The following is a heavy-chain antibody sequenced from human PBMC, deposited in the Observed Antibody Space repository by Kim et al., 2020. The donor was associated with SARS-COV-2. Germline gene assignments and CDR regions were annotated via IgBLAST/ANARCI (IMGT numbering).Heavy chain of an antibody. CDR1: GFTFSSYG. J-gene: IGHJ4*02. V-gene: IGHV3-30*18. CDR2: ISYDGSNK. CDR3: AKDLKTVTTNGY. Sequence: GGSLRLSCAASGFTFSSYGMHWVRQAPGKGLEWVAVISYDGSNKYYADSVKGRFTISRDNSKNTLYLQMNSLRAEDTAVYYCAKDLKTVTTNGYWGQGT. D-gene: IGHD4-17*01.